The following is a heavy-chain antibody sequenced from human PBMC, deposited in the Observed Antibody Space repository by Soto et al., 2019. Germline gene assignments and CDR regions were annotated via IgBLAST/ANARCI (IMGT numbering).Heavy chain of an antibody. CDR2: IKQDGSEK. Sequence: PGGSLRLSCAASGFTFSTYWMNWVRQAPGKGLEWVANIKQDGSEKYYVDSVKGRCAVSRDNAKDSLFLQMNNLRAEDTAVYYCVRDWSTFWGMDVWGQGTTVTVSS. CDR1: GFTFSTYW. J-gene: IGHJ6*02. CDR3: VRDWSTFWGMDV. V-gene: IGHV3-7*01.